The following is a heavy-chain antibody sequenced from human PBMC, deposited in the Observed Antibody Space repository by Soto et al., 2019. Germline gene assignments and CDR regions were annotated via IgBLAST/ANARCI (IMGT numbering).Heavy chain of an antibody. CDR1: GGTISTFT. Sequence: QVQLVQSGAEMKKPGSSVKVSCKASGGTISTFTINWVRQAPGQGLEWMGRFIPILGITNYAQKFHGRVTITADKSTNTAYMALSSLRSEDTAVYFCGLITPTDKSYYYMKIWGKGTTVTVS. CDR3: GLITPTDKSYYYMKI. CDR2: FIPILGIT. D-gene: IGHD3-16*01. V-gene: IGHV1-69*02. J-gene: IGHJ6*03.